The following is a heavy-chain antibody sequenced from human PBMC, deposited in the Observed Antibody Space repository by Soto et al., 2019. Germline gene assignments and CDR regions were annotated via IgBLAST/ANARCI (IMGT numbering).Heavy chain of an antibody. CDR1: GASVANDNW. CDR3: TRHFYYSMDV. V-gene: IGHV4-4*02. J-gene: IGHJ6*02. CDR2: VHHSVGN. Sequence: QVQLQESGPGLVKPSETLSLTCTVSGASVANDNWWSWVRQSPGKGIEWIGEVHHSVGNNNSPSLTSRVTISVDKSTNQFSLKLHSVPAADSAVYFCTRHFYYSMDVWGQGTTVTVS.